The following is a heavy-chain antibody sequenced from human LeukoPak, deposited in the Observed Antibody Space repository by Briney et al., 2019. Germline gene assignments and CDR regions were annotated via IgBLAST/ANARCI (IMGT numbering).Heavy chain of an antibody. Sequence: GGSLRLSCAASGFTFSSYEMNWVRQAPGKGLEWASYISSSGSTIYYADSVKGRFTISRDNAKNSLYLQMNSLRAEDTAVYYCARESPGATRDYWGQGTLVTVSS. V-gene: IGHV3-48*03. CDR3: ARESPGATRDY. D-gene: IGHD1-26*01. J-gene: IGHJ4*02. CDR1: GFTFSSYE. CDR2: ISSSGSTI.